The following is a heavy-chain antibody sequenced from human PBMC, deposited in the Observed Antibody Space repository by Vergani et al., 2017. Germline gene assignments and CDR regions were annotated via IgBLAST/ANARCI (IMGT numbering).Heavy chain of an antibody. D-gene: IGHD2-2*01. CDR3: AREIVVVPAAQGDFDY. V-gene: IGHV3-30-3*01. CDR2: ISYDGSNK. CDR1: GFTFSSCA. J-gene: IGHJ4*02. Sequence: QVQLVESGGGVVQPGRSLRLSCAASGFTFSSCAMHWVRQAPGKGLEWVAVISYDGSNKYYADSVKGRFTISRDNSKNTLYLQMNSLRAEDTAVYYCAREIVVVPAAQGDFDYWGQGTLVTVSS.